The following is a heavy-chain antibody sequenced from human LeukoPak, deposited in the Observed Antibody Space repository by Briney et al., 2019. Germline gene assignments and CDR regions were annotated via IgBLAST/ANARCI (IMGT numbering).Heavy chain of an antibody. V-gene: IGHV4-34*01. CDR2: INHSGST. CDR3: ARFFYGSGSLDS. Sequence: PSETLSLTCAVYGGSFSGYYASWIRQPPGKGLEWIGEINHSGSTNYNPSLKSRVTISVNTSKNQFSLKLSSVTAADTAVYYCARFFYGSGSLDSWGQGTLVTVSS. J-gene: IGHJ4*02. D-gene: IGHD3-10*01. CDR1: GGSFSGYY.